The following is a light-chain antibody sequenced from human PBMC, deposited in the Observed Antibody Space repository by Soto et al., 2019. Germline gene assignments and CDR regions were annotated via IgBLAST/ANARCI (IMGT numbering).Light chain of an antibody. CDR2: AVT. Sequence: QSALTQPASVSGSPGQSITISCTGTATDVGAYNYVSWYQQHPGRAPKLIIYAVTDRPSGVADRFSGSKSGDTASLTISGLQAEDEAHYYCSSYTDSSNYVFGTGTKVTVL. CDR1: ATDVGAYNY. CDR3: SSYTDSSNYV. V-gene: IGLV2-14*01. J-gene: IGLJ1*01.